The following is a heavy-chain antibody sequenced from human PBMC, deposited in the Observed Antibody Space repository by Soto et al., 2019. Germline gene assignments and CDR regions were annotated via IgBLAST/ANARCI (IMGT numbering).Heavy chain of an antibody. CDR1: GGSISSYY. D-gene: IGHD1-20*01. V-gene: IGHV4-59*01. CDR3: ARDQYKSPCNWNDVSWFDP. Sequence: SETLSLTCTVSGGSISSYYWSWIRQPPGKGLEWIGYIYYSGSTNYNPSLKSRVTISVDTSKNQFSLKLSSVTAADTAVYYCARDQYKSPCNWNDVSWFDPWGQGTLVTVSS. CDR2: IYYSGST. J-gene: IGHJ5*02.